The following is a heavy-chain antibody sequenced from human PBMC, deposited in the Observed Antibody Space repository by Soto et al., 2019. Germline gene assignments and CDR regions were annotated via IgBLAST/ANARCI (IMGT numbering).Heavy chain of an antibody. CDR1: GFTFSTSE. J-gene: IGHJ3*01. CDR3: ARRASR. V-gene: IGHV3-48*03. Sequence: GGSLRLSCAASGFTFSTSEMYWVRQAPGKGLAWVSYIHPSGQPIFYADSVKGRFTISRDNAKNSLYLRMSSLRAEDSAVYYCARRASRWGQGTMVTVSS. CDR2: IHPSGQPI. D-gene: IGHD1-26*01.